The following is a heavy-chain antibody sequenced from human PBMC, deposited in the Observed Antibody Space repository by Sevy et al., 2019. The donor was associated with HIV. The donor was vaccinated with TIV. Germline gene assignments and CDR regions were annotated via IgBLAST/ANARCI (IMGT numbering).Heavy chain of an antibody. J-gene: IGHJ6*02. V-gene: IGHV3-11*06. CDR1: GFTFSDYY. D-gene: IGHD3-10*01. CDR3: ASHMVQGVADYYYYYGMDV. Sequence: GGSLRLSCAASGFTFSDYYMSWIRQAPGKGQEWVSYISSSSSYTNYADSVKGRFTISRDNAKNSLYLQMNSLRAEDTAVYYCASHMVQGVADYYYYYGMDVWGQGTTVTVSS. CDR2: ISSSSSYT.